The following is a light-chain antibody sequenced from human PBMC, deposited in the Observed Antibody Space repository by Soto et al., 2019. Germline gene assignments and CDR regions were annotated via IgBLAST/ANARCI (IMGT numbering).Light chain of an antibody. CDR1: SSDVGGYNF. Sequence: QSALTQPRSVSGSPGQSVTISCTGTSSDVGGYNFVSWHQHHPGKAPKLMIYDVRYRPSGVPNRFSGSKSGNTASLTISGLQAEDEADYYCCSYAGTHAVVFGGGTQLTVL. V-gene: IGLV2-11*01. CDR3: CSYAGTHAVV. J-gene: IGLJ2*01. CDR2: DVR.